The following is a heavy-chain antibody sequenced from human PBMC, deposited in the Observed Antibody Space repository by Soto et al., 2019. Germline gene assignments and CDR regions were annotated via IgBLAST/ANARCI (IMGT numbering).Heavy chain of an antibody. CDR2: FDPEDGET. CDR1: GYTLTELS. J-gene: IGHJ4*02. CDR3: ATLTGVEYYDSSGYDALVS. V-gene: IGHV1-24*01. D-gene: IGHD3-22*01. Sequence: ASVEVSCKXSGYTLTELSMHWVRQAPGKGLEWMGGFDPEDGETIYAQKFQGRVTMTEDTSTDTAYMELSSLRSEDTAVYYCATLTGVEYYDSSGYDALVSWGQGTLVTVSS.